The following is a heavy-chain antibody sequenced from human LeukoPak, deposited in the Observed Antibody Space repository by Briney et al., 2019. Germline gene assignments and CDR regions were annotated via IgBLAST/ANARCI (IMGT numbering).Heavy chain of an antibody. CDR3: AKAVSPPTVTTAWGGYYYYYMDV. D-gene: IGHD4-17*01. V-gene: IGHV3-23*01. J-gene: IGHJ6*03. Sequence: GGSLRLSCAASGFTFSSYAMSWVRQAPGKGLEWVSAISGSGGSTYYADSVKGRFTISRDNSKNTLYLQMNSLRAEDTAVYYCAKAVSPPTVTTAWGGYYYYYMDVWGKGTTVTVSS. CDR1: GFTFSSYA. CDR2: ISGSGGST.